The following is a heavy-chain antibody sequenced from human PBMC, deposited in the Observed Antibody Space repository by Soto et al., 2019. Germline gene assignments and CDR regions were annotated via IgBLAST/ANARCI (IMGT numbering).Heavy chain of an antibody. CDR2: IKSKTDGGTT. J-gene: IGHJ5*02. CDR3: TTDGQWATIFHWFDP. CDR1: GFTFSNAW. Sequence: EVQLVESGGGLVKPGGSLRLSCAASGFTFSNAWVSWVRQAPGKGLEWVGRIKSKTDGGTTDYAAPVKGRFTISRDDSKNTLYLQMNSLKTEDTAVYYCTTDGQWATIFHWFDPWGQGTLVTVSS. V-gene: IGHV3-15*01. D-gene: IGHD5-12*01.